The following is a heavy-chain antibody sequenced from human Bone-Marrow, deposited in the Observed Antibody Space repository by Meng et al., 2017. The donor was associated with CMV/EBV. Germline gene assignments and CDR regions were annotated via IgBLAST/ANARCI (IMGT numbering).Heavy chain of an antibody. D-gene: IGHD3-16*01. CDR2: IGTAGDT. CDR1: GFTFSSYD. Sequence: GGSLRLSCAASGFTFSSYDMHWVRQATGKGLEWVSAIGTAGDTYYPGSVKGRFTISRENAKNSLYLQMNSLRAGDTAVYYCARRDFGNAFDIWGQGTMVTVSS. J-gene: IGHJ3*02. CDR3: ARRDFGNAFDI. V-gene: IGHV3-13*01.